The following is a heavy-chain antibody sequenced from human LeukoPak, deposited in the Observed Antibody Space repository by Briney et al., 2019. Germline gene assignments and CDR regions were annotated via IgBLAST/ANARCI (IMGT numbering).Heavy chain of an antibody. CDR3: ARAPRNGGKYYYYYMDV. CDR2: ILEDGSNQ. D-gene: IGHD4-23*01. CDR1: GFTFSNYI. V-gene: IGHV3-30*04. J-gene: IGHJ6*03. Sequence: PGGSLRLSCAASGFTFSNYIMHWVRQAPGKGLDWVAVILEDGSNQYYADSVKGRFTISRDNAKNSLYLQMNSLRAEDTAVYYCARAPRNGGKYYYYYMDVWGKGTTVTVSS.